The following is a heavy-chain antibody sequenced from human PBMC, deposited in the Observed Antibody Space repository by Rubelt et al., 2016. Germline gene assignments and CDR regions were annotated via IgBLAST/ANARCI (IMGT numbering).Heavy chain of an antibody. D-gene: IGHD4-17*01. CDR1: GYTFTSYD. CDR3: ARALTRTLTTDPYHFDY. J-gene: IGHJ4*02. Sequence: QVQLVQSGAEVKKPGASVKVSCKASGYTFTSYDINWVRQATGQGLEWMGWMNPNSGNTGYAQRFQGGVTMTRNTSISTAYMERRSLRYGDTAVYYCARALTRTLTTDPYHFDYWGQGTLVTVSS. V-gene: IGHV1-8*01. CDR2: MNPNSGNT.